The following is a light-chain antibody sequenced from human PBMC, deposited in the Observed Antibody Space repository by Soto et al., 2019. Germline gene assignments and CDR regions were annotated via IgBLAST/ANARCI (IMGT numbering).Light chain of an antibody. J-gene: IGKJ2*01. CDR2: LAS. CDR1: QSIGRS. V-gene: IGKV1-39*01. Sequence: DIQMTQSPSSLSASVGDRVTITCRASQSIGRSLNWFQQKEGRAPKFLMYLASSLRRGVPSRFSGSGSGTEFTITISNMQPEDFATYFCQQSYRTPYTFGQGTKLDIK. CDR3: QQSYRTPYT.